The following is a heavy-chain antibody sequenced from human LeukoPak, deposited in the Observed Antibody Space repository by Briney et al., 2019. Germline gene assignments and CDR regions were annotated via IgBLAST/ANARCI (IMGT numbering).Heavy chain of an antibody. Sequence: ASVKVSCKASGYTFTSYGISWVRQAPGQGPEWMGWISAYNGNTNYAQKLQGRVTMTTDTSTSTAYMELRSLRSDDTAVYYCARDWFPAAATRSFDYWGQGTLVTVSS. D-gene: IGHD6-13*01. CDR2: ISAYNGNT. CDR3: ARDWFPAAATRSFDY. CDR1: GYTFTSYG. V-gene: IGHV1-18*01. J-gene: IGHJ4*02.